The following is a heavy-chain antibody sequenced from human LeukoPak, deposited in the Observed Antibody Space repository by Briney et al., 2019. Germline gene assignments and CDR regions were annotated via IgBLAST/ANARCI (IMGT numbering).Heavy chain of an antibody. Sequence: TGGSLRLSCAVSGFTFSSYWMSWVRQAPGKGLEWVANIKQDGSEKYYVDSVKGRFTISRDNAKNSLYLQMNSLRAEDTAVYYCARGELLYWGQGTLVTVSS. D-gene: IGHD1-26*01. V-gene: IGHV3-7*01. CDR2: IKQDGSEK. CDR1: GFTFSSYW. CDR3: ARGELLY. J-gene: IGHJ4*02.